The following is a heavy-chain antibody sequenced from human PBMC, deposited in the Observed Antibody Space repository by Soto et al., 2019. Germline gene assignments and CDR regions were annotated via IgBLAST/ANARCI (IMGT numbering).Heavy chain of an antibody. CDR2: ISSSSSYI. V-gene: IGHV3-21*01. CDR1: GFTFSSYS. CDR3: AREGDNWGRGSYYFDY. J-gene: IGHJ4*02. D-gene: IGHD7-27*01. Sequence: EVQLVESGGGLVKPGGSLRLSCAASGFTFSSYSMNWVRQAPGKGLEWVSSISSSSSYIYYADSVKGRFTISRDNAKNSLYLQMNSLRAEDTAVYYCAREGDNWGRGSYYFDYWGQGTLVTVSS.